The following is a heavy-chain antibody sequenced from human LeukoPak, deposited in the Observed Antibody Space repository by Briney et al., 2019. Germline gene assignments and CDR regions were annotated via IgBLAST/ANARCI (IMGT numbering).Heavy chain of an antibody. J-gene: IGHJ4*02. D-gene: IGHD5-12*01. Sequence: SETLSLTCSVSGASISTYYRSWIRQPPGKGLEWIGYVHFGGRTNYNPSLKSRVTISPDTAKNQFSLKLNSVTAADTAVYYCARAGGSWSFDYLGQGTLVTVSS. CDR1: GASISTYY. CDR3: ARAGGSWSFDY. V-gene: IGHV4-59*01. CDR2: VHFGGRT.